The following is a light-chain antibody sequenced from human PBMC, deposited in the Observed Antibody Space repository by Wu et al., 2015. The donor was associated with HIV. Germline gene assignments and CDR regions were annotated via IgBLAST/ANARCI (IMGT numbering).Light chain of an antibody. Sequence: DILLTQSPATLSLSPGERATLSCRASQSVNWYLAWFQQKPGQVPRLLTYDSANRVTGIPGRFSGSGSGTDFTLTINSLEPEDFAVYYCQQRSSWPWTFGQGTKVEIK. CDR1: QSVNWY. CDR2: DSA. V-gene: IGKV3-11*01. CDR3: QQRSSWPWT. J-gene: IGKJ1*01.